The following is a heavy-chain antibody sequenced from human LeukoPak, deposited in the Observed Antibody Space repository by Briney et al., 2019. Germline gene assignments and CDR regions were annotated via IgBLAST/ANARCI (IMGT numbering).Heavy chain of an antibody. CDR3: ARGRRWLQFSDY. J-gene: IGHJ4*02. D-gene: IGHD5-24*01. V-gene: IGHV4-31*03. Sequence: SESLFLTCTVSGGSISSGGYYWSWIRQHPGKGLEWIGYIYYSGSTYYNPSLKSRVTISVDTSKNQFSLKLSSVTAADTAVYYCARGRRWLQFSDYWGQGTLVTVSS. CDR2: IYYSGST. CDR1: GGSISSGGYY.